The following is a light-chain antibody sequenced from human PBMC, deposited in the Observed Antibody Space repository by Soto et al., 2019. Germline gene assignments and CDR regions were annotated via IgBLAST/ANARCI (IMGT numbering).Light chain of an antibody. CDR1: RSDVGTYNR. CDR2: EVS. J-gene: IGLJ2*01. V-gene: IGLV2-18*02. CDR3: SSFTSSSTLV. Sequence: QSALTQPPSVSGSPGQSVTISCTGTRSDVGTYNRVSWYQQPPGTAPKLMIYEVSNRPSGVPDRFSGSKSGNTASLTISGLQAEDEADYYCSSFTSSSTLVFGGGTKLTVL.